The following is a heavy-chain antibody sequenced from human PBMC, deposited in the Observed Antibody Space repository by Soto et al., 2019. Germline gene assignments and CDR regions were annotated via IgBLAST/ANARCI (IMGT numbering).Heavy chain of an antibody. J-gene: IGHJ5*02. CDR2: IYHSGST. Sequence: SETLSLTCAVSGGSISSGGYSWSWIRQPPGKGLEWIGYIYHSGSTYYNPSLKSRVTISVDRSKNQFSLKLSSVTAADTAAYYCARVPVAAYNWFDPWGQGTLVTVSS. CDR3: ARVPVAAYNWFDP. D-gene: IGHD6-6*01. CDR1: GGSISSGGYS. V-gene: IGHV4-30-2*01.